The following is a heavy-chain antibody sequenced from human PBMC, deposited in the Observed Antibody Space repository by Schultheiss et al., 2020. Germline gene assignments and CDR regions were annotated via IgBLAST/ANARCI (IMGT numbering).Heavy chain of an antibody. Sequence: SETLSLTCTVSGGSISSGGYYWSWIRQHPGKGLEWIGYIYYSGSTYYNPSLKSRVTISVDTSKNQFSLKLSSVTAADTAVYYCARDSGSYKHDAFDIWGQGTMVTVSS. V-gene: IGHV4-31*03. J-gene: IGHJ3*02. D-gene: IGHD1-26*01. CDR3: ARDSGSYKHDAFDI. CDR2: IYYSGST. CDR1: GGSISSGGYY.